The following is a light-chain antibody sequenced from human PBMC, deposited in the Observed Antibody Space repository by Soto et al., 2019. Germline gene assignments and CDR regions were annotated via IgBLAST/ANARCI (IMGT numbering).Light chain of an antibody. CDR1: QSVRSN. Sequence: EIVLTQSPGTLSLSPGERATLSCRASQSVRSNFLAWYQQKPGQAPRLVIYGASTRATGIPARFSGSGSGTEFSLTITGLQSEDFAVYYCHQYDERPSNTFGQGTRLEI. CDR3: HQYDERPSNT. J-gene: IGKJ5*01. V-gene: IGKV3-15*01. CDR2: GAS.